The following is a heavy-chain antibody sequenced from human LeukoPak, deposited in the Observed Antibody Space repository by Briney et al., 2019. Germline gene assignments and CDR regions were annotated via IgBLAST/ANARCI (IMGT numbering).Heavy chain of an antibody. CDR3: ARHGSGLRGNFDY. CDR2: IYYSGSP. Sequence: SETLSLTCTVSGGSISSSSYYWGWIRQPPGKGLGWIGSIYYSGSPYSNPSLKGRVTISVDTSKNQFSLKLSSVAAADTAVYYCARHGSGLRGNFDYWGQGTLVTVSS. CDR1: GGSISSSSYY. D-gene: IGHD3-10*01. J-gene: IGHJ4*02. V-gene: IGHV4-39*01.